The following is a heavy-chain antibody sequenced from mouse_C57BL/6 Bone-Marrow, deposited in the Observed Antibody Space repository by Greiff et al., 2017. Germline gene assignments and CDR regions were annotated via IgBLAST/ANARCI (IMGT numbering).Heavy chain of an antibody. CDR1: GYSFTDYN. D-gene: IGHD2-4*01. CDR3: ARGYDYDYAMDY. J-gene: IGHJ4*01. Sequence: VQLKQSGPELVKPGASVKISCKASGYSFTDYNMNWVKQSSGKSLEWIGVINPNYGTTSYNQKFKGKATLTVDQSSSTAYMQLNSLTSEDSAVYCCARGYDYDYAMDYWGQGTSVTVSS. CDR2: INPNYGTT. V-gene: IGHV1-39*01.